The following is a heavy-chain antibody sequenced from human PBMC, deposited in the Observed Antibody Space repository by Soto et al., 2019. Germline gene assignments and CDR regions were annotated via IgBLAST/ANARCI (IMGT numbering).Heavy chain of an antibody. CDR1: GFTFSSYA. V-gene: IGHV3-30-3*01. CDR2: ISYDGSNK. CDR3: ARPLWRDDYNWGYFDL. D-gene: IGHD4-4*01. J-gene: IGHJ2*01. Sequence: VQLVESGGGVVQPGRSLRLSCAASGFTFSSYAMHWVRKAPGKGLEWVAVISYDGSNKYYADSVKGRFTISRDNSKNTLFLQMNSLRAEDTAVYYCARPLWRDDYNWGYFDLWGRGTLVTVSS.